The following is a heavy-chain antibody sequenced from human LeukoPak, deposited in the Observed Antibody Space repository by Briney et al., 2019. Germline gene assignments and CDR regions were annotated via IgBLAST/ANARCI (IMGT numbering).Heavy chain of an antibody. J-gene: IGHJ3*02. CDR1: GGSISSGSYY. CDR3: ARLCSSTSCYYSDAFDI. V-gene: IGHV4-61*02. D-gene: IGHD2-2*01. Sequence: SETLSLTCTVSGGSISSGSYYWSWIRQPAGKGLEWTGRIYTSGSTNYNPSLKSRVTISVDTSKNQFSLELSSVTAADTAVYYCARLCSSTSCYYSDAFDIWGQGTMVTVSS. CDR2: IYTSGST.